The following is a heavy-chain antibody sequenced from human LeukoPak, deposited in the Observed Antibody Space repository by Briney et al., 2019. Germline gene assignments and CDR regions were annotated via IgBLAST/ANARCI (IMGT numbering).Heavy chain of an antibody. CDR1: GGSFSGYY. CDR2: INHSGST. J-gene: IGHJ4*02. CDR3: ARHIMYYDFGKHTFDY. V-gene: IGHV4-34*01. D-gene: IGHD3-3*01. Sequence: SETLSLTCAVYGGSFSGYYWSWIRQPPGKGLEWIGEINHSGSTNYNPSLKSRVTITVDTSKNQFSLKLSSVTAADTAVYYCARHIMYYDFGKHTFDYWGQGTLVTVSS.